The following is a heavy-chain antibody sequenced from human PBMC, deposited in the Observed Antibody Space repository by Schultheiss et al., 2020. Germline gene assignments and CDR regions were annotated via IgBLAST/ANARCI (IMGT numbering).Heavy chain of an antibody. D-gene: IGHD6-13*01. J-gene: IGHJ6*02. CDR1: GGSISSGSYY. CDR3: ARERVAAAGGMDV. V-gene: IGHV4-39*07. Sequence: SQTLSLTCTVSGGSISSGSYYWSWIRQPPGKGLEWIGEINHSGSTNYNPSLKSRVTISVDTSKNQFSLKLSSVTAADTAVYYCARERVAAAGGMDVWGQGTTVTVSS. CDR2: INHSGST.